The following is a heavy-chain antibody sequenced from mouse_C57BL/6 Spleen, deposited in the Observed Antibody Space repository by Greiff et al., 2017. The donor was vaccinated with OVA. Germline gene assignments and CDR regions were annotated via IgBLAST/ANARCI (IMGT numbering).Heavy chain of an antibody. CDR3: ARERFDYGSTWFAY. V-gene: IGHV5-17*01. CDR2: ISSGSSTI. Sequence: EVKVVESGGGLVKPGGSLKLSCAASGFTFSDYGMHWVRQAPEKGLEWVAYISSGSSTIYYADTVKGRFTISRDNAKNTLFLQMTSLRSEDTAMYYCARERFDYGSTWFAYWGQGTLVTVSA. CDR1: GFTFSDYG. J-gene: IGHJ3*01. D-gene: IGHD1-1*01.